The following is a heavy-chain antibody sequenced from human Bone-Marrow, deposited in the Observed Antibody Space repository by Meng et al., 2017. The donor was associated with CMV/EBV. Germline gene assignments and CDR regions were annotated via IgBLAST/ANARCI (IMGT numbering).Heavy chain of an antibody. Sequence: GESLKISCAASGFTFSSYAMSWVRQAPGKGLEWVSAISGSGGSTYYADSVKGRFPISRDNAKDSVYLQMKNLRAEDTAMYYCSRDVEPGAFGLFLWGQGTLVTVSS. CDR2: ISGSGGST. J-gene: IGHJ4*02. V-gene: IGHV3-23*01. CDR3: SRDVEPGAFGLFL. D-gene: IGHD2-2*01. CDR1: GFTFSSYA.